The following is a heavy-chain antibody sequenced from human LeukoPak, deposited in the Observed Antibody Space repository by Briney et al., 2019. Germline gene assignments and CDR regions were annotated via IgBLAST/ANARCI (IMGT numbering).Heavy chain of an antibody. CDR3: ARAGGYSSSLGHY. Sequence: PGGSLRLSCAASGFILSSYEMNWVRQAPGKGLEWVSSISSSSSYIYYADSVKGRFTISRDNAKNSLYLQMSSLRAEDTAVYYCARAGGYSSSLGHYWGKGTLVTVSS. D-gene: IGHD6-6*01. CDR2: ISSSSSYI. V-gene: IGHV3-21*01. CDR1: GFILSSYE. J-gene: IGHJ4*02.